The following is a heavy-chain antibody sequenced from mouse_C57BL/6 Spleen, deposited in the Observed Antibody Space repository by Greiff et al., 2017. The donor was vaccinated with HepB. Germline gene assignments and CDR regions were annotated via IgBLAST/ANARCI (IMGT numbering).Heavy chain of an antibody. CDR3: ARSDYYGGEFAY. Sequence: VQLQQSGPELVKPGASVKISCKASGYAFSSSWMNWVKQRPGKGLEWIGRIYPGDGDTNYNGKFKGKATLTADKSSSTAYMQRSSLTSEDSAVYFGARSDYYGGEFAYWGQGTLVTVSA. CDR1: GYAFSSSW. D-gene: IGHD1-1*02. V-gene: IGHV1-82*01. CDR2: IYPGDGDT. J-gene: IGHJ3*01.